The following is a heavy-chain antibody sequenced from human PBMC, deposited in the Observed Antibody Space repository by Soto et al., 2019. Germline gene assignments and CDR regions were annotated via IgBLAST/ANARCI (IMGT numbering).Heavy chain of an antibody. CDR2: IKQDGSEK. Sequence: EVPLVESGGGLVKPGGSLRLSFAASGFTFSTYWMFWVRQAPGKGLEWVATIKQDGSEKLYVDSVKGRFTISRDNAKNSLHLQMNSLRVEDTAVYFCAGAPGWLIENWGQGTLVTVSS. V-gene: IGHV3-7*04. D-gene: IGHD5-12*01. CDR1: GFTFSTYW. CDR3: AGAPGWLIEN. J-gene: IGHJ4*02.